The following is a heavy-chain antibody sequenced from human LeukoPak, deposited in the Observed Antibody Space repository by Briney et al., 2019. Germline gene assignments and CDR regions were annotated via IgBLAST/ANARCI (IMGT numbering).Heavy chain of an antibody. CDR2: IYYSGST. Sequence: SETLSLTCTVSGGSISSSSYYWGWIRQPPGKGLEWIGSIYYSGSTYYNPSLKSRVTISVDTSKNQFSLKLSSVTAADTAVYYCARAPFKSRQLSPYYFDYWGQGTLVTVPS. J-gene: IGHJ4*02. V-gene: IGHV4-39*07. CDR1: GGSISSSSYY. D-gene: IGHD6-6*01. CDR3: ARAPFKSRQLSPYYFDY.